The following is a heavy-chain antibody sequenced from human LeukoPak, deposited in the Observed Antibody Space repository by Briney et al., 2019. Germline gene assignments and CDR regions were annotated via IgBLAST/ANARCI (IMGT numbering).Heavy chain of an antibody. D-gene: IGHD2/OR15-2a*01. J-gene: IGHJ3*02. Sequence: SETLSLTCTVSGGSMSRYYWTWIRQSPGKELEWIGYIYYSGSTHYNPSLQSRVTMSVDTSKSQFSLKLSSVTAADTAVYYCAGPNTYDVGNNAFDIWGQGTMVTVSS. CDR1: GGSMSRYY. CDR3: AGPNTYDVGNNAFDI. CDR2: IYYSGST. V-gene: IGHV4-59*01.